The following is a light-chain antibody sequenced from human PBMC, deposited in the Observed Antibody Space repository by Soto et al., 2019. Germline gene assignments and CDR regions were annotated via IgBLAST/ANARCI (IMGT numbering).Light chain of an antibody. CDR2: AAS. CDR1: QSISSY. J-gene: IGKJ4*01. CDR3: QQSYSTPLG. V-gene: IGKV1-39*01. Sequence: DIQMTQSPSSLSASVGDRVTITCRASQSISSYLNWYQQKPGKAPKLLIYAASSLQSGVPSRFSGSGSGTDFTITISSLQPEDFATYYCQQSYSTPLGFGGGTKVEIK.